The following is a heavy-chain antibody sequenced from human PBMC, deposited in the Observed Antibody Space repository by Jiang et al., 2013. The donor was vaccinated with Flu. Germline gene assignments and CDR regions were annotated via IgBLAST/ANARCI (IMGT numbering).Heavy chain of an antibody. Sequence: GPGLVKPSETLSLTCTVSGGSISSYYWSWIRQPPGKGLEWIGYIYYSGSTNYNPSLKSRVTISVDTSKNQFSLKLSSVTAADTAVYYCARAVTELTFGYFDYWGQGTLVTVSS. CDR2: IYYSGST. V-gene: IGHV4-59*01. J-gene: IGHJ4*02. CDR3: ARAVTELTFGYFDY. CDR1: GGSISSYY. D-gene: IGHD1-26*01.